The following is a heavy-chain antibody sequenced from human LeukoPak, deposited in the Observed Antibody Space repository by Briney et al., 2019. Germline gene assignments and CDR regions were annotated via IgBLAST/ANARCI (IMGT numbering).Heavy chain of an antibody. D-gene: IGHD6-6*01. CDR1: GFTFSGSA. CDR2: IRSKANSFAT. V-gene: IGHV3-73*01. Sequence: PGGSLRLSCAAFGFTFSGSAMHWVRQASGKGQEWVGRIRSKANSFATAYAASVKGRFTISRDDSKNTAYLQMNSLKTEDTAVYYCFQYSSSPRDYWGQGTLVTVSS. CDR3: FQYSSSPRDY. J-gene: IGHJ4*02.